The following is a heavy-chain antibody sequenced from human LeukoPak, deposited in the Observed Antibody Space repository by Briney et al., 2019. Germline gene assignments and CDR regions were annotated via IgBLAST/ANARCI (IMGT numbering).Heavy chain of an antibody. CDR2: INPNSGGT. CDR3: ARGPPMYSYGSSDYHYDYFHY. J-gene: IGHJ4*02. V-gene: IGHV1-2*02. Sequence: ASVKVSCKASGYTFTGYYMHWVRQAPGQGLEWMGWINPNSGGTNYAQKFQGRVTMTRNTSISTAYMELSSLRAEDTAVYSCARGPPMYSYGSSDYHYDYFHYWGQGTLVTVSS. CDR1: GYTFTGYY. D-gene: IGHD3-22*01.